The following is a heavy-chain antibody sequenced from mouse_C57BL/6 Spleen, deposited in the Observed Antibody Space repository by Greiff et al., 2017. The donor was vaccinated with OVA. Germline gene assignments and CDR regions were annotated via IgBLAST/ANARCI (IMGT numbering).Heavy chain of an antibody. Sequence: VQLQHSGAELVRPGTSVKVSCKASGYAFTNYLIEWVKQRPGQGLEWIGVINPGSGGTNYNEKFKGKATLTADKSSSTAYMQLSSLTSEDSAVYFCARDDGYYRGWFAYWGQGTLVTVSA. V-gene: IGHV1-54*01. J-gene: IGHJ3*01. D-gene: IGHD2-3*01. CDR1: GYAFTNYL. CDR3: ARDDGYYRGWFAY. CDR2: INPGSGGT.